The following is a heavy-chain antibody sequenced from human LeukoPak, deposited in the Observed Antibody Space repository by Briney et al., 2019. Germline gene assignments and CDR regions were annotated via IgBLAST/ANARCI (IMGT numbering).Heavy chain of an antibody. CDR2: ISGSGGST. CDR1: GFTFSSYA. CDR3: ANQVVAAFGGRPVDY. Sequence: GGSLRLSCAASGFTFSSYAMSWVRQAPGKGLEGVSAISGSGGSTYYADSVKGRFTISRDNSKNTLYLQMNSLRAEGRAVYYFANQVVAAFGGRPVDYGGQGTGVSV. J-gene: IGHJ4*02. V-gene: IGHV3-23*01. D-gene: IGHD2-15*01.